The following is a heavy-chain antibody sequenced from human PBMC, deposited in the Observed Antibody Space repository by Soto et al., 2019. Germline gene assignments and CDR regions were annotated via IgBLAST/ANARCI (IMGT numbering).Heavy chain of an antibody. V-gene: IGHV1-69*12. J-gene: IGHJ4*02. D-gene: IGHD3-9*01. CDR3: ARAWGNDWLLGPLDY. Sequence: QVQLVQSGAEVKQPGSSVKVSCKASGGIFSNYAISWVRQAPGQGLEWMGGIIPIFGTANYAQKFQGRVTITAEESTSTAYLELRSLRSEDTAVYYCARAWGNDWLLGPLDYWGQGTLVTVSS. CDR1: GGIFSNYA. CDR2: IIPIFGTA.